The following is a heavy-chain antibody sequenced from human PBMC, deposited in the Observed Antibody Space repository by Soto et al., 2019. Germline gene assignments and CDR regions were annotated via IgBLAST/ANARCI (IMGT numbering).Heavy chain of an antibody. CDR3: ARDDRIAAAGTFPKDDYYYYYYMDV. V-gene: IGHV3-64*01. CDR1: GFTFSSYA. CDR2: ISSNGGST. D-gene: IGHD6-13*01. Sequence: PGGSLRLSCAASGFTFSSYAMHWVRQAPGKGLEYVSAISSNGGSTYYANSVKGRFTISRDNSKNTLYLQMGSLRAEDMAVYYCARDDRIAAAGTFPKDDYYYYYYMDVWGKGTTVTVSS. J-gene: IGHJ6*03.